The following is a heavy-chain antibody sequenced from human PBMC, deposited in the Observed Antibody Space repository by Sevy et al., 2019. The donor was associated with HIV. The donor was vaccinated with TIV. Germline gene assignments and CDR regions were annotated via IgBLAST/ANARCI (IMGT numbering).Heavy chain of an antibody. CDR3: ARHGIRDAFDI. V-gene: IGHV4-39*01. Sequence: SETLSLTCTVSGGSIGNIHYYWGWIRQPPGKGLEWVGSIYYSGSTYYNPSLKSRVTVSVDTSKNQFSLKLSSVTATDTAVYYCARHGIRDAFDIWGQGTMVTVSS. CDR2: IYYSGST. D-gene: IGHD1-1*01. J-gene: IGHJ3*02. CDR1: GGSIGNIHYY.